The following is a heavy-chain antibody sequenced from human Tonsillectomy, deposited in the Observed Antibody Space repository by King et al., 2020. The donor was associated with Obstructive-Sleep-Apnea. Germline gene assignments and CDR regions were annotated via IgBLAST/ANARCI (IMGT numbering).Heavy chain of an antibody. V-gene: IGHV4-39*07. J-gene: IGHJ6*02. D-gene: IGHD3-10*01. Sequence: MQLQESGPVLVKPSETLSLTCTVSGVSISSSVHYWGWIRQPPGKGLEWIGSIYYSGSTYYSPSLKSRVTISVDTSKNQFSLKLSSVTAADTAVYYCVRVSGSSGDYHMDVWGQETTVTVSS. CDR1: GVSISSSVHY. CDR3: VRVSGSSGDYHMDV. CDR2: IYYSGST.